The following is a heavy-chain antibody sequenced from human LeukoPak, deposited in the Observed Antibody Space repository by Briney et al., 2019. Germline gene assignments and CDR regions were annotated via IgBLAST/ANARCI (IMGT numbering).Heavy chain of an antibody. Sequence: PGGSLRLSCAASGFTFSSYAMHWVRQAPGKGLEWVAVISYDGSNKYYADSVRGRFTISRDNSKNTLYLQMNSLRAEDTAVYYCAREGGWAVVAPYYFDYWGQGTLVTVSS. CDR2: ISYDGSNK. CDR1: GFTFSSYA. V-gene: IGHV3-30-3*01. D-gene: IGHD3-22*01. J-gene: IGHJ4*02. CDR3: AREGGWAVVAPYYFDY.